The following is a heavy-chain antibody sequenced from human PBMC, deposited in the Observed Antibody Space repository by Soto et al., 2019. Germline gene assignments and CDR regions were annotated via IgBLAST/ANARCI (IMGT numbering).Heavy chain of an antibody. Sequence: SETLSLTCTVSGGSISPYYWSWIRQPPGKGLEWVGYIYYGGSTSYNPSLKSRITISLETSKSQISLKLSSVTAADTAVYYCARHPTVTEYYFDYWGQGTLVTVSS. V-gene: IGHV4-59*08. CDR2: IYYGGST. J-gene: IGHJ4*02. D-gene: IGHD4-17*01. CDR1: GGSISPYY. CDR3: ARHPTVTEYYFDY.